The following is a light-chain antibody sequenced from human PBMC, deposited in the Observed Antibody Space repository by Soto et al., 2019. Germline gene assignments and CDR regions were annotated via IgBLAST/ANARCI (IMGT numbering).Light chain of an antibody. CDR2: AAS. J-gene: IGKJ4*01. CDR3: QRSFSTPLP. Sequence: DIQMTQSPSSLSASVGDRVTITCRASQSISSYLHWYQQKPGKAPKLLFYAASSLQSGVPSRFSGSGSGTDFTLTISSLQPEDFATYYCQRSFSTPLPFGGGTKVEIK. V-gene: IGKV1-39*01. CDR1: QSISSY.